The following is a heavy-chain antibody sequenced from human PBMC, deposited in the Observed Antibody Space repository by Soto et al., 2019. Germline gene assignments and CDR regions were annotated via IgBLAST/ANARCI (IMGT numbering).Heavy chain of an antibody. D-gene: IGHD4-17*01. CDR2: ISYDGSNK. CDR1: GFTFSSYA. J-gene: IGHJ4*02. Sequence: QVQLVESGGGVVQPGRSLRLCCAASGFTFSSYAMHWVRQAPGKGLEWVAVISYDGSNKYYADSVKGRFTISRDNSKNTLYLQMNSLRAEDTAVYYCARDYGDYVLDYWGQGTLVTVSS. V-gene: IGHV3-30-3*01. CDR3: ARDYGDYVLDY.